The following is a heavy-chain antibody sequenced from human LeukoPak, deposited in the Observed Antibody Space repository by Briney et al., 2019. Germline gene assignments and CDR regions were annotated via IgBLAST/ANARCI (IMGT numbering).Heavy chain of an antibody. CDR1: GYTFTSYA. CDR2: INAGNGNT. J-gene: IGHJ4*02. Sequence: ASVKISCKASGYTFTSYAMHWVRQAPGQRLEWMGWINAGNGNTKYSQKFQGRVTITRDTSASTAYMELSSLRSEDTAVYYCARDRRGGWTFDYWGQGTLVIVSS. CDR3: ARDRRGGWTFDY. V-gene: IGHV1-3*01. D-gene: IGHD6-19*01.